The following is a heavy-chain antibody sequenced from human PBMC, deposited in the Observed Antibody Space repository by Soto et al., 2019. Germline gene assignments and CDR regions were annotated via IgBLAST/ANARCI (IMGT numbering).Heavy chain of an antibody. CDR2: INAGSGNT. V-gene: IGHV1-3*01. CDR3: ARVGGSESYYHHQYFDY. CDR1: GYTFTSYA. Sequence: QVQLVQSGAEVKKPGASVKVSCKASGYTFTSYAMHWVRQAPGQRLELMGWINAGSGNTKYSQKFQGRVTITRDTSASTAYMGLSSLRTEDTAVYYCARVGGSESYYHHQYFDYWGQGTLVTVSS. J-gene: IGHJ4*02. D-gene: IGHD3-10*01.